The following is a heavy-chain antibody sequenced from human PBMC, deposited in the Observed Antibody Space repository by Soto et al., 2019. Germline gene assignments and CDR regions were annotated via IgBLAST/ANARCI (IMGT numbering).Heavy chain of an antibody. CDR1: GGSISSSSYY. J-gene: IGHJ6*03. CDR2: IYYSGST. Sequence: SETLSLTCTVSGGSISSSSYYWGWIRQHPRRGQEWIGSIYYSGSTYYNTSLKSRVTMSVDTSKNQFSLKLSSVTAADTAVYYCASFVYCSGGSCYSGVGYMDVWGKGTTVTVSS. CDR3: ASFVYCSGGSCYSGVGYMDV. D-gene: IGHD2-15*01. V-gene: IGHV4-39*01.